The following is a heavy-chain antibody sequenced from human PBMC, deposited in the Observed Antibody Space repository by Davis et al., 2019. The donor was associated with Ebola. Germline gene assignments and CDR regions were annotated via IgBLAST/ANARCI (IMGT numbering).Heavy chain of an antibody. D-gene: IGHD3-10*01. CDR1: GGTFSSYA. CDR3: ARRSMVRGVPYYYYYMDV. V-gene: IGHV1-69*13. J-gene: IGHJ6*03. Sequence: SVKVSCKASGGTFSSYAISWVRQTPGQGLEWMGGIIPIFGTANYAQKFQGRVTITADESTSTAYMELSSLRSEDTAVYYCARRSMVRGVPYYYYYMDVWGKGTTVTVSS. CDR2: IIPIFGTA.